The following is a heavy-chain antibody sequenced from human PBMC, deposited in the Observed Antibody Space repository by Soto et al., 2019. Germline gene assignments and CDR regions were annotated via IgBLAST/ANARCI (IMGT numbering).Heavy chain of an antibody. CDR2: IWYDGSNK. D-gene: IGHD3-22*01. CDR1: GFTFSSYG. Sequence: QVQLVESGGGVVQPGRSLRLSCAASGFTFSSYGMHWVRQAPGKGLEWVAVIWYDGSNKYYADSVKGRFTISRDNSKNTLYLQMTSLRTEETAVFYGAGARSTTVLTMIEDFGYGGRGTRVTVSS. J-gene: IGHJ4*02. CDR3: AGARSTTVLTMIEDFGY. V-gene: IGHV3-33*01.